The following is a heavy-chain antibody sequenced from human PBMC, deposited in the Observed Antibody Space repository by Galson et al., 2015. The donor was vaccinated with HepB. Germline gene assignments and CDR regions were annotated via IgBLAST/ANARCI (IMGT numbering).Heavy chain of an antibody. CDR3: AIELTVTTDY. CDR1: GFTFTNFW. CDR2: IQQDGSEK. V-gene: IGHV3-7*01. D-gene: IGHD4-17*01. J-gene: IGHJ4*02. Sequence: SLRLSCAASGFTFTNFWMSWVRQAPGKGLEWVANIQQDGSEKNYVDSVKGRFTISRDNAKSFLYLQVNSLRAEDTAVYYCAIELTVTTDYWGQGTLVTVSS.